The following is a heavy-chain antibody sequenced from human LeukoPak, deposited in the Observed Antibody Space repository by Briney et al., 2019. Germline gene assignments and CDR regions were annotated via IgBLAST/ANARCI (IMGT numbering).Heavy chain of an antibody. CDR1: GYTFTIYG. V-gene: IGHV1-18*01. CDR3: ARPNPDDAFDI. Sequence: ASVTVSFKASGYTFTIYGISWARQAPGQGREWMGWISAYNGNTNYAQKLQGRVTMTTDTATSTAYMELRSLRSDDTAVYYCARPNPDDAFDIWGQGTMVTVSS. J-gene: IGHJ3*02. CDR2: ISAYNGNT.